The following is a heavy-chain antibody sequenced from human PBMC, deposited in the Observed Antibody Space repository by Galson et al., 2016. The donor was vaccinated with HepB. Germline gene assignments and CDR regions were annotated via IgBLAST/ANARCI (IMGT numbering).Heavy chain of an antibody. V-gene: IGHV3-23*01. D-gene: IGHD1-26*01. CDR1: GFTFNNYG. J-gene: IGHJ6*03. CDR3: VQGSTAPAV. Sequence: SLRLSCAASGFTFNNYGMTWVRQAPGKGLEVVSSISRSGDSTGYADSVKGRFTISRDNSKNTLSLQMNSLRAEDTAVYYCVQGSTAPAVWGKGTTVIVSS. CDR2: ISRSGDST.